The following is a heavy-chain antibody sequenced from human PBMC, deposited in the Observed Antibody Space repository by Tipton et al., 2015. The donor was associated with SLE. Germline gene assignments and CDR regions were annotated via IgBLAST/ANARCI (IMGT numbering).Heavy chain of an antibody. Sequence: SLRLSCAASGFSFSDYAMFWVRQAPGKGLEWVADISFDGSDTYYADSVKGRFTISRDNSKNTLYLQMNSLRAEDTAVYYCAKDLLKYYYDSRGAPFDIWGQGTMVTVSS. D-gene: IGHD3-22*01. V-gene: IGHV3-30*04. CDR1: GFSFSDYA. J-gene: IGHJ3*02. CDR3: AKDLLKYYYDSRGAPFDI. CDR2: ISFDGSDT.